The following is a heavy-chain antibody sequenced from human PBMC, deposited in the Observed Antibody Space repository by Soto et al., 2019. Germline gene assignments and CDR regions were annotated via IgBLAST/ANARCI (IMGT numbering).Heavy chain of an antibody. J-gene: IGHJ5*01. V-gene: IGHV1-18*04. D-gene: IGHD3-10*02. CDR1: GYTFTNYD. Sequence: ASVKVSCKTSGYTFTNYDVTSVRQAPGRGLEWMGWITPYNGNTHYAPHLQGRITLATDTSTNTAYLDLTNLTSDDTAMYYCARVVPGAVPWFDSWGLGTPVTVSS. CDR3: ARVVPGAVPWFDS. CDR2: ITPYNGNT.